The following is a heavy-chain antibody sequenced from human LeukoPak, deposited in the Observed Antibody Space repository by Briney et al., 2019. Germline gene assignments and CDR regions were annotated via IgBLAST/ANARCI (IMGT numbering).Heavy chain of an antibody. CDR2: ISYYGSNK. CDR1: GFTFSSYA. J-gene: IGHJ4*02. CDR3: AKDLGGSGYDSY. V-gene: IGHV3-30*04. Sequence: GGSLRLSCAASGFTFSSYAMHWVRQAPGKGLEWVAVISYYGSNKYYADSVKGRFTISRDNSKNTLYLQMNSLRAEDTAVYYCAKDLGGSGYDSYWGQGTLVTVSS. D-gene: IGHD5-12*01.